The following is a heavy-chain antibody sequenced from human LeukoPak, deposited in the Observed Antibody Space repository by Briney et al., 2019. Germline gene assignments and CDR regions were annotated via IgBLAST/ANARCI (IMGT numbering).Heavy chain of an antibody. CDR1: GFTLDDYA. Sequence: PGGSLTLSCAASGFTLDDYAMYWVRQAPGKGLVCVSGLSWNSGTIGYADSVKGRFTISRDNAKNSLYLQMNSLRAEYMALYYCVKDTKLAVAGTMDSWGQGTLVTVSS. J-gene: IGHJ4*02. CDR2: LSWNSGTI. V-gene: IGHV3-9*03. CDR3: VKDTKLAVAGTMDS. D-gene: IGHD6-19*01.